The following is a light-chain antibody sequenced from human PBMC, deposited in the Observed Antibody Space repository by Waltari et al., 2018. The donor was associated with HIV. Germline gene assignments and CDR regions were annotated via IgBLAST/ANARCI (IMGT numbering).Light chain of an antibody. CDR3: MQRIEFPRT. CDR1: QSLLDSDDVNTY. Sequence: DIVMTQTPLSLPVTPGEPASISCRSNQSLLDSDDVNTYLDWYLQKPGQSPQLLIDARSFRASGGPDMFSGSRSGTDFTLKISRVEADDVGVYYCMQRIEFPRTFGQGTKVEIK. J-gene: IGKJ1*01. V-gene: IGKV2-40*01. CDR2: ARS.